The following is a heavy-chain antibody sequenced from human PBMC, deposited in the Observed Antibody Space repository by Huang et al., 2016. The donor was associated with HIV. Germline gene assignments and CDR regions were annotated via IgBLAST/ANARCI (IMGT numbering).Heavy chain of an antibody. CDR3: ARHMDCSSSSCLAGGHERGPFDM. CDR1: GGSISSSCYY. CDR2: IYFSGSP. J-gene: IGHJ3*02. V-gene: IGHV4-39*01. Sequence: QLQLQESGPGLVKPSATLSLTCSVSGGSISSSCYYWGWIRQPPGKGLEWIGGIYFSGSPCSNPSLKRRVTISVDTSKNQFSLRLSSVTAADTSVYYCARHMDCSSSSCLAGGHERGPFDMWGQGTMVTVSS. D-gene: IGHD2-2*01.